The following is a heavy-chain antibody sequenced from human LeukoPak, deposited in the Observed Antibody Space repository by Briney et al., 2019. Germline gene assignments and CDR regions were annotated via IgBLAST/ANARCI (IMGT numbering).Heavy chain of an antibody. CDR1: GFTFSSYG. Sequence: PGRSLRLSCAASGFTFSSYGMHWVRQAPGKGLEWVAVISYDGSNKYYADSVKGRFTISRDNSKNTLYLQMNSLRVEDTAVYYCAKIYSYGYFDYWGQGTLVTVSS. CDR3: AKIYSYGYFDY. V-gene: IGHV3-30*18. D-gene: IGHD5-18*01. J-gene: IGHJ4*02. CDR2: ISYDGSNK.